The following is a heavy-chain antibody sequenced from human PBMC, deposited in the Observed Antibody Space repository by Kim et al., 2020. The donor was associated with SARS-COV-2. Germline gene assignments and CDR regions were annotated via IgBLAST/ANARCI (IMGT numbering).Heavy chain of an antibody. CDR1: GGSFSGYY. J-gene: IGHJ4*02. CDR2: INHSGST. CDR3: ARGTNTVAGTNFDY. V-gene: IGHV4-34*01. D-gene: IGHD6-19*01. Sequence: SETLSLTCAVYGGSFSGYYWSWIRQPPGKGLEWIGEINHSGSTNYNPSLKSRVTISVDTSKNQFSLKLSSVTAADTAVYYCARGTNTVAGTNFDYWGQGTLVTVSS.